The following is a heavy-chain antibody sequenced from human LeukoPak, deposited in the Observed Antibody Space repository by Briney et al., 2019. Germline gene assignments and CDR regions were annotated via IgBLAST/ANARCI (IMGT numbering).Heavy chain of an antibody. Sequence: PSETLSVTCTVSGGSISSYYWSWIRQPPGKGLEWIGYIYYSGSTNYNPSLKSRVTISVDTSKNQFSLKLSSVTAADTAVYYCARQGAYCSSTSCYSAYYGMDVWGQGTTVTVSS. CDR3: ARQGAYCSSTSCYSAYYGMDV. D-gene: IGHD2-2*01. V-gene: IGHV4-59*08. CDR1: GGSISSYY. CDR2: IYYSGST. J-gene: IGHJ6*02.